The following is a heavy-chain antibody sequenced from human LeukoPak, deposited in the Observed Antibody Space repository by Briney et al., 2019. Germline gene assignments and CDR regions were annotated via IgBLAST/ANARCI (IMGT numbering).Heavy chain of an antibody. J-gene: IGHJ4*02. CDR1: GFTFIAYA. CDR3: AKGAHFDWLLNY. CDR2: ISGSGSRT. D-gene: IGHD3-9*01. Sequence: PGGSLRLSCAASGFTFIAYAMGWARRAPGKGLVWVSSISGSGSRTYYADSVKGRFTISRDNSKSTLYLQMNSLRVDDTAVYYCAKGAHFDWLLNYWGQGTLVTVSS. V-gene: IGHV3-23*01.